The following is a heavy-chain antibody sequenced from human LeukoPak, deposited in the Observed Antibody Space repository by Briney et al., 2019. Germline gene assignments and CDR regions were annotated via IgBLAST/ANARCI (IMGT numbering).Heavy chain of an antibody. J-gene: IGHJ4*02. CDR1: GFTFSNYW. CDR3: AKGYSGYDPYFDY. D-gene: IGHD5-12*01. CDR2: IKSDGSRT. V-gene: IGHV3-74*01. Sequence: PGGSLRLSCAASGFTFSNYWMHWVRQAPGKGLVWVSRIKSDGSRTVYADSVKGRFTISRDNAKNTLYLQMNSLRAEDTAVYYCAKGYSGYDPYFDYWGQGTLVTVSS.